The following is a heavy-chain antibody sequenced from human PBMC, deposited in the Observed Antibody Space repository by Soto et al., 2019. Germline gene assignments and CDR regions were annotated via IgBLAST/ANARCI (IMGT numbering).Heavy chain of an antibody. CDR3: ARSGFTIFGVVTRYYYYMDV. J-gene: IGHJ6*03. Sequence: SETLSLTCAVYGGSFSGYYWSWIRQPPGKGLEWIGEINHSGSTNYNPSLKSRVTISVDTSKNQFSLKLSSVPAADTAVYYCARSGFTIFGVVTRYYYYMDVWGKGTTVTVSS. D-gene: IGHD3-3*01. CDR2: INHSGST. CDR1: GGSFSGYY. V-gene: IGHV4-34*01.